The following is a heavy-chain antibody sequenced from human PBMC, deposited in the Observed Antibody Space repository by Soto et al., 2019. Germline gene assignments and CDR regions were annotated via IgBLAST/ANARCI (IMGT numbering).Heavy chain of an antibody. CDR2: IKQDGSEK. J-gene: IGHJ6*02. CDR3: ARDEGTGWSPYFYYYGMDV. D-gene: IGHD6-19*01. V-gene: IGHV3-7*03. Sequence: EVQLVESGGGLVQPGGSLRLSCAASGFTLSNYWLSWVRQAPGKGLEWVANIKQDGSEKYYVDSVKGRFTISRDNAKNSLYLQMNRLRAEDTAVYFCARDEGTGWSPYFYYYGMDVWGQGTTVPVSS. CDR1: GFTLSNYW.